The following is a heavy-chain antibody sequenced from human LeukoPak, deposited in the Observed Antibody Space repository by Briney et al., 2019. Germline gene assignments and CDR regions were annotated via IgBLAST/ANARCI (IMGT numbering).Heavy chain of an antibody. V-gene: IGHV3-9*03. D-gene: IGHD6-25*01. CDR3: AKDRRPYYYYMDV. CDR2: ISWNSGSI. Sequence: PGRSLRLSCAASGFTFDDYAMHWVRQAPGKGLEWVSGISWNSGSIGYADSVKGRFTISRDNAKNFLYRQMKRLTTEAMALYYCAKDRRPYYYYMDVWGKGTTVTVSS. J-gene: IGHJ6*03. CDR1: GFTFDDYA.